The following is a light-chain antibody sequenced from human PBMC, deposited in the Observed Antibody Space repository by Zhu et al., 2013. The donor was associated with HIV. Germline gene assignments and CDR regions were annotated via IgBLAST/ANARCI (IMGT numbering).Light chain of an antibody. V-gene: IGKV3-15*01. CDR3: QQLKSYPRS. J-gene: IGKJ2*01. CDR2: HAS. Sequence: EIVLTQSPVTLSLSPGEGATLSCRASQFVSVNLAWYQQKPGQAPRLLIYHASTRASGVPVRFSGSGSGTEFTLTISSLQPEDFATYYCQQLKSYPRSFGQGTKVEI. CDR1: QFVSVN.